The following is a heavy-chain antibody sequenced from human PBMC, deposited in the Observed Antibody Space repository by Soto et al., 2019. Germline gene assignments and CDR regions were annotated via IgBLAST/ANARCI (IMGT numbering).Heavy chain of an antibody. CDR2: ISYDGSNK. CDR1: GFTFSSYA. J-gene: IGHJ6*02. D-gene: IGHD6-6*01. V-gene: IGHV3-30-3*01. CDR3: ARDLKYSSHGNYGMDV. Sequence: GGSLRLSCAASGFTFSSYAMHWVRQAPGKGLEWVAVISYDGSNKYYADSVKGRFTISRDNSKNTLYLQMNSLRAEDTAVYYCARDLKYSSHGNYGMDVWGQGTTVTVSS.